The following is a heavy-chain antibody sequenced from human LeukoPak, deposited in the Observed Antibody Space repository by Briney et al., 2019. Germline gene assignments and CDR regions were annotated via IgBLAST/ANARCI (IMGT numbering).Heavy chain of an antibody. J-gene: IGHJ6*04. D-gene: IGHD3-3*01. CDR1: GFTFSNAW. Sequence: PGGSLRLSCAASGFTFSNAWMSWVRQAPGKGLEWVGRIKSETDGGTTDYAAPVKGRFTISRDDSKNTLYLQMNSLKTEDTAVYYCTTVPVLRFLEWLLIPDVWGKGTTVTVSS. V-gene: IGHV3-15*01. CDR2: IKSETDGGTT. CDR3: TTVPVLRFLEWLLIPDV.